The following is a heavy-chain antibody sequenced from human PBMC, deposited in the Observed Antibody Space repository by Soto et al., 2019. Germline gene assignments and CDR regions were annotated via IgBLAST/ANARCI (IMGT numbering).Heavy chain of an antibody. CDR3: ARDRRDIVATITRYYFDY. Sequence: ASVKVSCKASGGTFSSYAISWVRQAPGQGLEWMGGIIPIFGTANYAQKFQGRVTITADESTSTAYMELSSLRSEDTAVYYCARDRRDIVATITRYYFDYWGQGTLVTVSS. V-gene: IGHV1-69*13. D-gene: IGHD5-12*01. CDR2: IIPIFGTA. CDR1: GGTFSSYA. J-gene: IGHJ4*02.